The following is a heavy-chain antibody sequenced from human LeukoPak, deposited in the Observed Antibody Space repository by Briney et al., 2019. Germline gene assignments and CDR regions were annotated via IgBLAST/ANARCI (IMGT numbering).Heavy chain of an antibody. J-gene: IGHJ6*03. CDR1: GFTFRSFA. V-gene: IGHV3-23*01. D-gene: IGHD2-2*01. Sequence: GGSPRLSCEASGFTFRSFAMSWVRQAPGKGLEWLSGISASGHYIYNADSVKGRFTISRDNSKNTLYIEINSLRAEDTAVYYCARDGSWGDYQFYFYMDVWGKGTTVTVSS. CDR3: ARDGSWGDYQFYFYMDV. CDR2: ISASGHYI.